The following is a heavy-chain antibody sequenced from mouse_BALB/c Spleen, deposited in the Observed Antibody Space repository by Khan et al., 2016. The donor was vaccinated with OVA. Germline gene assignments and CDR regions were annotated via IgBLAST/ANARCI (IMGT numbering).Heavy chain of an antibody. J-gene: IGHJ2*01. V-gene: IGHV1S136*01. CDR2: IYPYNDDT. D-gene: IGHD2-14*01. CDR1: GYTFTSYV. CDR3: AKNYRYDVYFDY. Sequence: VQLQQSGPELVKPGASVRMSCKASGYTFTSYVMHWVKQKPGQGLEWIGYIYPYNDDTKYNEKFKGKATLTSDKSSSTAYMELSSLTSADSAVYYCAKNYRYDVYFDYWGQGTTLTVSS.